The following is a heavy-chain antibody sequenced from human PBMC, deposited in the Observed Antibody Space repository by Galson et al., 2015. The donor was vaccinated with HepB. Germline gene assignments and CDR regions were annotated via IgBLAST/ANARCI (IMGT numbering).Heavy chain of an antibody. CDR3: AKVEAGLTIFGGVIDC. CDR2: ISASYNNI. V-gene: IGHV3-21*01. D-gene: IGHD3-3*01. CDR1: GFTCSSYI. J-gene: IGHJ4*02. Sequence: SLRLSCAASGFTCSSYIINWVRQAPGKGLEWVSSISASYNNIYDADSVRGRFTISRDNAKNSLYLQMNSLRAEDTAVYYCAKVEAGLTIFGGVIDCWGQGTLVTVSS.